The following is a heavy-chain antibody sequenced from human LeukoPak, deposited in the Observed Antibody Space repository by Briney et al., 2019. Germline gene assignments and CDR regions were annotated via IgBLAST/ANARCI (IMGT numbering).Heavy chain of an antibody. Sequence: QTGGSLRLSCAASGFTFSSYAIHGVRQAPGKGLEWVAVISYEGRNKYYADSVRGRFTISRDNSKNTLYLQMNSLRAEDTAVYYCVKRRLGYYYDSSGYRFDYWGQGTLVTVSS. V-gene: IGHV3-30-3*02. CDR2: ISYEGRNK. J-gene: IGHJ4*02. CDR1: GFTFSSYA. D-gene: IGHD3-22*01. CDR3: VKRRLGYYYDSSGYRFDY.